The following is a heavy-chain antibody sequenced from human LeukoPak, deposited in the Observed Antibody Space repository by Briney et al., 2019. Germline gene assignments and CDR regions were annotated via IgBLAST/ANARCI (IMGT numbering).Heavy chain of an antibody. J-gene: IGHJ3*02. D-gene: IGHD2-15*01. CDR3: ATGRYVVGVPWAFDI. Sequence: ASVKVSCKVSGYTLTELSMHWVRQAPGKGLEWMGGFDPEDGETIYAQKFQGRVTMTEDTSTDTAYMGLSSLRSEDTAVYYCATGRYVVGVPWAFDIWGQGTMVTVSS. V-gene: IGHV1-24*01. CDR2: FDPEDGET. CDR1: GYTLTELS.